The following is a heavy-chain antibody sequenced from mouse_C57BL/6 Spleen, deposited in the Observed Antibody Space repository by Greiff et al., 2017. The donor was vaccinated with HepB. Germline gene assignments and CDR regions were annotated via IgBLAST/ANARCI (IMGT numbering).Heavy chain of an antibody. D-gene: IGHD1-1*01. V-gene: IGHV1-50*01. CDR1: GYTFTSYW. CDR3: ARSKISITTVVATYYAMDY. CDR2: IDPSDSYT. Sequence: QVQLQQPGAELVKPGASVKLSCKASGYTFTSYWMQWVKQRPGQGLEWIGEIDPSDSYTNYNQKFKGKATLTVDTSSSTAYMQLSSLTSEDSAVYYCARSKISITTVVATYYAMDYWGQGTSVTVSS. J-gene: IGHJ4*01.